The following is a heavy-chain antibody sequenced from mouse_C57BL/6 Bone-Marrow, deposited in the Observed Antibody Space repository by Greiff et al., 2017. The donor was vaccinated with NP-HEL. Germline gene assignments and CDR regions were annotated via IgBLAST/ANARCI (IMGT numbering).Heavy chain of an antibody. CDR1: GISITTGNYR. CDR3: AREAQATSAMDY. D-gene: IGHD3-2*02. Sequence: VQLKESGPGLVKPSPTVFLTCTVTGISITTGNYRWSWIRQFPGNKLEWIGYIYYSGTITYNPSLTSRTTITRDTPKNQFFLEMNSLTAEDTATYYCAREAQATSAMDYWGQGTSVTVSS. J-gene: IGHJ4*01. CDR2: IYYSGTI. V-gene: IGHV3-5*01.